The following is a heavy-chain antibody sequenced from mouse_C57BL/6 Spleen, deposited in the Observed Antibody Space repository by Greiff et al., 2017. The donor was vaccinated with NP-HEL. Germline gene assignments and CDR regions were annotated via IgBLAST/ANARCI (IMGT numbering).Heavy chain of an antibody. J-gene: IGHJ4*01. CDR2: IYPGSGST. CDR3: ARGIITTVVAPNYYAMDY. V-gene: IGHV1-55*01. D-gene: IGHD1-1*01. CDR1: GYTFTSYW. Sequence: VQLKQPGAELVKPGASVKMSCKASGYTFTSYWITWVKQRPGQGLEWIGDIYPGSGSTNYNEKFKSKATLTVDTSSSTAYMQLSSLTSEDSAVYYCARGIITTVVAPNYYAMDYWGQGTSVTVSS.